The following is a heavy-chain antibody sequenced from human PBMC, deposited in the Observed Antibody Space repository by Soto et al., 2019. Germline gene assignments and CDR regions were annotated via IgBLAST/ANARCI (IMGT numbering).Heavy chain of an antibody. V-gene: IGHV4-31*03. J-gene: IGHJ6*02. CDR2: IYYSGST. D-gene: IGHD5-18*01. CDR3: ARDRKSGYSYGYGGDYYGMDV. CDR1: GGSVSSGNYY. Sequence: PSETLSLTCTVSGGSVSSGNYYWSWIRQHPGKGLEWIGYIYYSGSTYYNPSLKSRVTISVDTSKNQFSLKLSSVTAADTAVYYCARDRKSGYSYGYGGDYYGMDVWGQGTTVTVSS.